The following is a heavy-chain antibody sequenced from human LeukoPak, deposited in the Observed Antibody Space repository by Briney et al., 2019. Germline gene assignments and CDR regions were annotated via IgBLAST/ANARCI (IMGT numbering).Heavy chain of an antibody. J-gene: IGHJ4*02. V-gene: IGHV4-59*01. CDR1: GGSISSYY. Sequence: SETLSLTCTVSGGSISSYYWSWLRQPPGKGLEWIGYIYHSGSTNYNPSLKSRVTISVDTSKNQFSLKLSSVTAADTAVYYCARWIRDSGYDWVFDYWGQGTLVTVSS. CDR2: IYHSGST. CDR3: ARWIRDSGYDWVFDY. D-gene: IGHD5-12*01.